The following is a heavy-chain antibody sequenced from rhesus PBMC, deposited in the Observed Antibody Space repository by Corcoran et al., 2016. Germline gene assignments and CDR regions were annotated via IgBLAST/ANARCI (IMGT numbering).Heavy chain of an antibody. J-gene: IGHJ4*01. Sequence: QVQLQESGPGVVKPSETLSLTCAVPGGSIRSGYDWSWIRRLPGTGLEWIGRISGSGGSTSYNPSLKSRVTISTDTSKNQLSLKLISVTAADTAVYYCARRLATVTLSYFDYWGQGVLVTVSS. CDR3: ARRLATVTLSYFDY. CDR1: GGSIRSGYD. D-gene: IGHD5-36*02. CDR2: ISGSGGST. V-gene: IGHV4-76*01.